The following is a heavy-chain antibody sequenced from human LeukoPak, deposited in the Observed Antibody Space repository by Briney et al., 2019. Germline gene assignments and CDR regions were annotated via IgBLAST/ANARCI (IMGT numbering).Heavy chain of an antibody. CDR2: ISGSGGST. J-gene: IGHJ3*02. V-gene: IGHV3-23*01. CDR3: AKSTGGAFDI. CDR1: GFTFSSYA. Sequence: GESLRLSCAASGFTFSSYAMSWVRQAPGKGLEWVSVISGSGGSTDYADSVKGRFTISRDNSKNTLYVQMNSLRAEDTAVYYCAKSTGGAFDIWGQGTMVTVSS.